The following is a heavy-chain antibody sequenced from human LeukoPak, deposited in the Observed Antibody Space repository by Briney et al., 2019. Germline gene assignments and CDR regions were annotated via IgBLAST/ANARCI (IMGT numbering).Heavy chain of an antibody. CDR3: ARSPGSYIAFDI. J-gene: IGHJ3*02. CDR2: INPNSGGT. CDR1: GYTFTGYY. V-gene: IGHV1-2*02. Sequence: ASVKVSCKASGYTFTGYYMHWVRQAPGQWLEWMGWINPNSGGTNYAQKFQGRVTMTRDTSISTAYMELSRLRSDDTAVYYCARSPGSYIAFDIWGQGTMVTVSS. D-gene: IGHD3-10*01.